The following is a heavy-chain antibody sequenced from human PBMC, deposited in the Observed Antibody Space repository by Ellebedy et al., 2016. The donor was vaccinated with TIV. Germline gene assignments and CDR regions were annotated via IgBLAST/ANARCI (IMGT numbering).Heavy chain of an antibody. CDR1: GGSFSGYY. Sequence: SETLSLXCAVYGGSFSGYYWSWIRQPPGKGLEWIGEINHSGSTNYNPSLKSRVTISVDTSKNQFSLKLSSVTAADTAVYYCARGGGPTKYMDVWGKGTTVTVSS. CDR3: ARGGGPTKYMDV. V-gene: IGHV4-34*01. D-gene: IGHD2-8*01. J-gene: IGHJ6*03. CDR2: INHSGST.